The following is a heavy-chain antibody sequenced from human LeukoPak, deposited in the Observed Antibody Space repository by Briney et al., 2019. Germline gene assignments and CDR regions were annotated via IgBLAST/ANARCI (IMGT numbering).Heavy chain of an antibody. Sequence: GGSLRLSCAASGFTFSNYWMSWVRQAPGKGLEWVANIKQDGSEKYYVDSVKGRFTISRDNAKNSLYLQMNSLRAEDTAVYYCARVGMQLWSSYYFDYRGQGTLVTVSS. J-gene: IGHJ4*02. CDR3: ARVGMQLWSSYYFDY. V-gene: IGHV3-7*01. D-gene: IGHD5-18*01. CDR2: IKQDGSEK. CDR1: GFTFSNYW.